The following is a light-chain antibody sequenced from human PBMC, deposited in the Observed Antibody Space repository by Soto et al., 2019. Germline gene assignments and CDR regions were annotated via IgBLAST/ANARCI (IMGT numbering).Light chain of an antibody. CDR1: QSVSNSY. CDR2: GAS. Sequence: EIVLTQSPGTLSLSPGERATLSCRASQSVSNSYLAWFQQKPGQAPRLLIYGASSRAIGIPDTFSGSGSGTDFTLIISRLEPDDFAVYYCQQYGSSPYTFGQGTKLEIK. V-gene: IGKV3-20*01. CDR3: QQYGSSPYT. J-gene: IGKJ2*01.